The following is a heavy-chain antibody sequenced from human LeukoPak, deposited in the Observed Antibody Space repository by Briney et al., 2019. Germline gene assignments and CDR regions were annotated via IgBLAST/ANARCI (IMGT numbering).Heavy chain of an antibody. J-gene: IGHJ4*02. D-gene: IGHD3-10*01. V-gene: IGHV3-23*01. CDR1: GFTFSSYA. Sequence: GGSLRLSCAASGFTFSSYAMSWVRQAPGKGLEWVSAISGSGGSTYYADSVKGRFTISRDNSKNTLYLQMNSLRAEDTAVYYCAKVGLKDYYGSGSYYPFDYWGQGTLVTVSS. CDR3: AKVGLKDYYGSGSYYPFDY. CDR2: ISGSGGST.